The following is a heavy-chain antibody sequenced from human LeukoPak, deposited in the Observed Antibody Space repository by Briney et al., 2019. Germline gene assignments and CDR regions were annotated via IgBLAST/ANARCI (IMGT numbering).Heavy chain of an antibody. J-gene: IGHJ4*02. CDR1: GFTFSSYW. V-gene: IGHV3-7*01. CDR3: TRDGTRRPSPPDY. CDR2: IKQDGSEK. Sequence: GGSLRLSCTGSGFTFSSYWTSWVRQAPGKGLEWVANIKQDGSEKYNMDSVRGRFTISRDNAKNSLYLQMNSLRAEDTAVYYCTRDGTRRPSPPDYWGQGTLVTVFS.